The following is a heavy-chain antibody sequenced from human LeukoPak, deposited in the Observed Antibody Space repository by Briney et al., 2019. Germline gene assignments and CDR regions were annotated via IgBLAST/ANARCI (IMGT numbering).Heavy chain of an antibody. V-gene: IGHV4-59*01. CDR3: ARYGSGSYESIDY. Sequence: SETLSLTCTVSVGSTRAYYWNWIRQPPAKGLEWIGDIYYSGTTNYHPSLRSRVSMSVDTSKNPFSLKLSSVTAADTAVYYWARYGSGSYESIDYWGQGTLVTVSS. D-gene: IGHD3-10*01. CDR1: VGSTRAYY. J-gene: IGHJ4*02. CDR2: IYYSGTT.